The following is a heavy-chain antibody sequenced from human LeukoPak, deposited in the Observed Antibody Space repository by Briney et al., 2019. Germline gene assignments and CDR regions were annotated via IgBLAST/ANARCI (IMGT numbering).Heavy chain of an antibody. J-gene: IGHJ5*02. CDR3: ARVERYRFDP. CDR1: GFTVSSNS. V-gene: IGHV3-53*01. CDR2: IYSAGST. Sequence: GGSLRLSCAASGFTVSSNSMSWVRQAPGKGLEWVSFIYSAGSTYYADSVKGRFTISRDNSKNTLYLQMNSLRAEDTAVYYCARVERYRFDPWGQGTLVTVFS. D-gene: IGHD3-9*01.